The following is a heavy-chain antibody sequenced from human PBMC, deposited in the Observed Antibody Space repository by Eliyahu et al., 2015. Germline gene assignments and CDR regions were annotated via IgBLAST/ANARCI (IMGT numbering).Heavy chain of an antibody. J-gene: IGHJ6*02. D-gene: IGHD3-10*01. CDR1: GCSIXSGGYY. CDR2: IYYSGST. Sequence: QVQLQESGPGLVKPSQTLSLTCPVXGCSIXSGGYYWSWIRQHPGKGLEWIGYIYYSGSTYYNPSLKSRVTISVDTSKNQFSLKLSSVTAADTAVYYCARGGVISRAYYYYGMDVWGQGTTVTVSS. CDR3: ARGGVISRAYYYYGMDV. V-gene: IGHV4-31*03.